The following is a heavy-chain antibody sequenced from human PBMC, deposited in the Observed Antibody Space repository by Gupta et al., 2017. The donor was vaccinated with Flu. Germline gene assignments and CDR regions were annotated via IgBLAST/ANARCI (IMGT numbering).Heavy chain of an antibody. Sequence: EVQLVESGGGLVQPGGSLRLSCVTSGFSFSNSWLAWVRQAPGKGLEWVASMNQDRSAKYYVDSVKGRFTISGDFAKNSLYLQMNSLRAEDTAVYYCTPIDGYWGQGVLLTVSS. CDR1: GFSFSNSW. CDR3: TPIDGY. V-gene: IGHV3-7*01. D-gene: IGHD3-22*01. J-gene: IGHJ4*02. CDR2: MNQDRSAK.